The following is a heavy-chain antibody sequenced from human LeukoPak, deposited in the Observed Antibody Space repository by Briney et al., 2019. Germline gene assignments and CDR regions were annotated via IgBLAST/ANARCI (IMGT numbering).Heavy chain of an antibody. V-gene: IGHV1-2*02. J-gene: IGHJ4*02. CDR1: GYTFTGYY. CDR2: INPNSGGT. CDR3: ARFLYYYGSGRSYSFDY. D-gene: IGHD3-10*01. Sequence: ASVKVSCKASGYTFTGYYMHWVRQAPGQGLEWMGWINPNSGGTNYAQKFQGRVTMTRDTSISTAYMELSKLRSDDTAVYYCARFLYYYGSGRSYSFDYWGQGTLVTVSS.